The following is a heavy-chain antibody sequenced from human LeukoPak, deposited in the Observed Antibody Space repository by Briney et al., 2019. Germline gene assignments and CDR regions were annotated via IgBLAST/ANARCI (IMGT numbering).Heavy chain of an antibody. CDR2: IKQDGSEK. CDR1: GFTFSSYW. Sequence: GGSLRLSCAASGFTFSSYWTSWVRQAPGKGLEWVANIKQDGSEKYYVDSVKGRFTISRDNAKNSLYLQMNSLRAEDTAVYYCARDSPSFDYWGQGTLVTVSS. J-gene: IGHJ4*02. V-gene: IGHV3-7*03. CDR3: ARDSPSFDY.